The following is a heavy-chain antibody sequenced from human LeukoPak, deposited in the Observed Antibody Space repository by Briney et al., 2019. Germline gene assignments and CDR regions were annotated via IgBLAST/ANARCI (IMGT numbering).Heavy chain of an antibody. V-gene: IGHV1-18*01. Sequence: ASVKASCKTSGYTFTSYGISWVRQAPGQGLEWMGWISAYTGNTNYAQKLQGRVTMTTDTSTRTAYMELRSLRSDDTAVYYCARGLGHAVDTAMVSWGQGTLVTVSS. CDR3: ARGLGHAVDTAMVS. CDR2: ISAYTGNT. D-gene: IGHD5-18*01. J-gene: IGHJ4*02. CDR1: GYTFTSYG.